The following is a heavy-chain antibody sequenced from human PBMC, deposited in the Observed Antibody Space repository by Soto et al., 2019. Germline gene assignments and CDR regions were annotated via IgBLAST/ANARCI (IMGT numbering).Heavy chain of an antibody. D-gene: IGHD6-19*01. CDR2: IYYSGST. J-gene: IGHJ5*02. CDR3: ARGPAVAGAGWWFDP. V-gene: IGHV4-59*01. CDR1: GGSISSYY. Sequence: SETLSLTCTVSGGSISSYYWSWIRQPPGKGLEWIGYIYYSGSTNYNPSLKSRVTISIDTSKSHFSLKLSSLTAADTAVYYCARGPAVAGAGWWFDPWGQGTLVTSPQ.